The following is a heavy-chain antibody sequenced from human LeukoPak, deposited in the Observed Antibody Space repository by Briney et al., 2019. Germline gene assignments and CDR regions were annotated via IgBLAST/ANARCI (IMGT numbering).Heavy chain of an antibody. V-gene: IGHV3-66*01. CDR2: IYSGDST. Sequence: PGGSLRLSCAASGFTVINNCMSWVRQAPGKGLEWVSFIYSGDSTYYADSVKGRFTISRDSSKNTVHLQMNSLRAEDTAVYYCARDGGSGTSTGYNGYYYYGMDVWGQGTTVTVSS. CDR3: ARDGGSGTSTGYNGYYYYGMDV. J-gene: IGHJ6*02. CDR1: GFTVINNC. D-gene: IGHD3-9*01.